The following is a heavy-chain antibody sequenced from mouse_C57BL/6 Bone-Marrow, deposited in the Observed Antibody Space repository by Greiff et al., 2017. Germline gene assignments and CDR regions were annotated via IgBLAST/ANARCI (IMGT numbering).Heavy chain of an antibody. CDR1: GFTFTDYY. CDR2: IRNKANGYTT. J-gene: IGHJ2*01. V-gene: IGHV7-3*01. D-gene: IGHD2-3*01. CDR3: ARGYYYFDY. Sequence: VQLQQSGGGLVQPGGSLSLSCAASGFTFTDYYMSWVRQPPGKALEWLGFIRNKANGYTTEYSASVKGRFTISRDNSQSILYLQMNALRAEDSATYYCARGYYYFDYWGQGTTLTVSS.